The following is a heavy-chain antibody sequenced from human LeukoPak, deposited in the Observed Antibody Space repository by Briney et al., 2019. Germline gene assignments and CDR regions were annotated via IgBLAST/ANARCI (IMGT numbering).Heavy chain of an antibody. CDR1: GGSFSGYY. D-gene: IGHD3-10*01. CDR3: ARGEGSGSYMSYFDY. V-gene: IGHV4-34*01. Sequence: SETLSLTCAVYGGSFSGYYWSWIRQPPGKGLEWIGEINHSGSTNYNPSLESRVTISEDTSKNQFSLKLSSVTAADTAFYYCARGEGSGSYMSYFDYWGQGALVTVSS. J-gene: IGHJ4*02. CDR2: INHSGST.